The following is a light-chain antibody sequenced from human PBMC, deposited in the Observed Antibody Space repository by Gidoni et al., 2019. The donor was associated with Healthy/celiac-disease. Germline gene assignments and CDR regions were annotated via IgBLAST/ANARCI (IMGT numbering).Light chain of an antibody. CDR3: MQALQTPPWT. CDR2: LGS. J-gene: IGKJ1*01. CDR1: QSLLHSNGYNY. V-gene: IGKV2-28*01. Sequence: IVMTQSPLSLPVTPGEPASISCRSSQSLLHSNGYNYLDWYLQKPGQSPQLLIYLGSNRASGVPDRFSGSGSGTDFTLKISRVEAEDVGVYYGMQALQTPPWTFGQGTKVEIK.